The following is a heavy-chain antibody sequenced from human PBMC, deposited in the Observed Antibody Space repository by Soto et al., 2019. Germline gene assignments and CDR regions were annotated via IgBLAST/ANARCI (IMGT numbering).Heavy chain of an antibody. Sequence: AQPLTLTCSFSGLSLPTTRMGVAPVPHPPGKALEWLALIYWDDDKRYSPSLRNRLTVSKDTSTNRVVLTITNISPDDTGTYFCAHAGDFDLLTFDRWGPGTLVTDSS. CDR2: IYWDDDK. CDR1: GLSLPTTRMG. V-gene: IGHV2-5*02. CDR3: AHAGDFDLLTFDR. J-gene: IGHJ4*02. D-gene: IGHD2-15*01.